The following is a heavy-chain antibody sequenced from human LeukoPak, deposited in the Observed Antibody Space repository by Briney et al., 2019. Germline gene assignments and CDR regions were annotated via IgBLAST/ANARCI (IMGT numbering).Heavy chain of an antibody. D-gene: IGHD3-10*01. J-gene: IGHJ6*03. Sequence: SETLSLTCNVSGGSISSYYWSWIRQPPGKGLEWIGFIYYSGSTNYNPSLKSRVTVSVDTSKNQFSLKLSSVTAADTAVYYCARPGRVRGVIVDYYYYYYMDVWGKGTTVTVSS. CDR3: ARPGRVRGVIVDYYYYYYMDV. V-gene: IGHV4-59*01. CDR1: GGSISSYY. CDR2: IYYSGST.